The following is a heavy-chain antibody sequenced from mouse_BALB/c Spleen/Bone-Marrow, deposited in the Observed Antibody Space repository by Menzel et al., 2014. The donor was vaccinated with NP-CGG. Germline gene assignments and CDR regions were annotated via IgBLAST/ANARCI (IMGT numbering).Heavy chain of an antibody. CDR3: ARHNYDETWFAY. CDR1: GFTFSDYY. Sequence: EVKLMESGGGLVQPGGSLKLSCATSGFTFSDYYMCWVRQTPEKRLEWVAYISNGGGSTYYPDTVKGRFTISRDNAKNPLSPQKSPLKSEDTAMFFCARHNYDETWFAYRGQGTLVTVSA. D-gene: IGHD2-4*01. CDR2: ISNGGGST. V-gene: IGHV5-12*02. J-gene: IGHJ3*01.